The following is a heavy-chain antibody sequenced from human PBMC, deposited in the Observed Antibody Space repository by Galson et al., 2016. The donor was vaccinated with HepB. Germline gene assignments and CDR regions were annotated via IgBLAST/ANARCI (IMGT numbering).Heavy chain of an antibody. CDR1: NGSFNDHY. CDR3: ARVVVAASNWFDP. D-gene: IGHD2-15*01. V-gene: IGHV4-34*01. Sequence: EPLSLTCGVYNGSFNDHYWSWIRQPPGKGLEWIGEINYAGNTKYNPSLKSRVTLSVDTSKKQFSLKLNSMTAADTAVYFCARVVVAASNWFDPWGQGTLVTVSS. CDR2: INYAGNT. J-gene: IGHJ5*02.